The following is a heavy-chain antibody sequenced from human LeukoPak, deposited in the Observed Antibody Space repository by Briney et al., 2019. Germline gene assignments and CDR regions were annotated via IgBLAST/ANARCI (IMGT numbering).Heavy chain of an antibody. CDR2: INPSGGST. Sequence: ASVKVSCKASGYTFTSSYLHWMRQAPGQGLEWMGIINPSGGSTSYAQKFQGRVTMTRDMSTSTVYMELSSLRSEDTAVYYCARVGVYGDYFGYWGQGTLVTVSS. V-gene: IGHV1-46*01. CDR1: GYTFTSSY. D-gene: IGHD4-17*01. CDR3: ARVGVYGDYFGY. J-gene: IGHJ4*02.